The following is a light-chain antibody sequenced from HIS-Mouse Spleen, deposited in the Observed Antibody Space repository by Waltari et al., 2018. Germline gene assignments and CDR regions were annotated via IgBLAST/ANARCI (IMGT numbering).Light chain of an antibody. Sequence: DIVMTQSPDSLAVSLGERATINCKSSQRVLYSSNNKNYLAWYQQKPGQPPKLHIYWASTRESGSPARFSGSGSGTDFTLTISSLQAEDVAVYYCQQYYSTPYTFGQGTKLEIK. J-gene: IGKJ2*01. V-gene: IGKV4-1*01. CDR2: WAS. CDR1: QRVLYSSNNKNY. CDR3: QQYYSTPYT.